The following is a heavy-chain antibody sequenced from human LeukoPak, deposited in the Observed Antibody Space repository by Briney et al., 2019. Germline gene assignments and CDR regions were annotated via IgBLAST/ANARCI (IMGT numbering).Heavy chain of an antibody. Sequence: PGGSLRLSCAASGFTFSSYAMSWVRQAPGKGLEWASAISGSGGSTYYADSVKGRFTISRDNSKNTLYLQMNSLRAEDTAVYYCAKNPSGWYYFDYWGQGTLVTVSS. CDR3: AKNPSGWYYFDY. V-gene: IGHV3-23*01. CDR1: GFTFSSYA. CDR2: ISGSGGST. J-gene: IGHJ4*02. D-gene: IGHD6-19*01.